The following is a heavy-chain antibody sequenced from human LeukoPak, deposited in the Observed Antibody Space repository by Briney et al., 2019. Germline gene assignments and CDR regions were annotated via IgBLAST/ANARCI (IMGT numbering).Heavy chain of an antibody. CDR3: ARWGSHSYWYFDL. Sequence: SETLSLTCTVSGGSTSSYYWNWIRQPAGKGLEWIGHIYTSGSTNYNPSLKSRVTMSVDTSKNQFSLKLSSVTAADTAVYYCARWGSHSYWYFDLWGRGTLVTVSS. J-gene: IGHJ2*01. CDR2: IYTSGST. V-gene: IGHV4-4*07. CDR1: GGSTSSYY. D-gene: IGHD7-27*01.